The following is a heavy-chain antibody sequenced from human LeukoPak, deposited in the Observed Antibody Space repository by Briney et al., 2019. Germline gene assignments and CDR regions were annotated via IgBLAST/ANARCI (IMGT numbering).Heavy chain of an antibody. CDR2: INPSGGST. J-gene: IGHJ3*02. V-gene: IGHV1-46*01. CDR1: GYTFTSYY. Sequence: ASAKVSCKASGYTFTSYYMHWVRQAPGQGLEWMGIINPSGGSTSYAQKFQGRVTMTRDTSTSTAYMELSGLRSEDTAVYYCARDREDIVVVVAAETDAFDIWGQGTMVTVSS. CDR3: ARDREDIVVVVAAETDAFDI. D-gene: IGHD2-15*01.